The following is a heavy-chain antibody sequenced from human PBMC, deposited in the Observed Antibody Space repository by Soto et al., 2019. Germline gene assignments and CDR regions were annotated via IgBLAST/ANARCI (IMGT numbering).Heavy chain of an antibody. Sequence: ASVKVSCKASGYTFTSYGISWVRQAPGQGLEWMGWISAYNGNTNYAQKLQGRVTMTTDTSTSTAYMELRSLRSDDTAVYYCATCIECGGNSRVLFDPYAQPSLVTVSS. CDR1: GYTFTSYG. V-gene: IGHV1-18*01. CDR3: ATCIECGGNSRVLFDP. D-gene: IGHD2-21*02. CDR2: ISAYNGNT. J-gene: IGHJ5*02.